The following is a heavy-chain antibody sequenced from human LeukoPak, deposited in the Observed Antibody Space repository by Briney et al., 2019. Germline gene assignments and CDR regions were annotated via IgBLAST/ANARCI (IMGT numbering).Heavy chain of an antibody. V-gene: IGHV4-30-4*07. D-gene: IGHD1-1*01. CDR1: GGSISSGGYS. J-gene: IGHJ4*02. CDR3: ARGVGLTQGGTFDY. CDR2: IYYSGST. Sequence: TPSETLSLTCAVSGGSISSGGYSWSWIRQPPGKGLEWIGYIYYSGSTHYNSSLKSRVTISVDTSKNQLSLKLSSVTAADTAVYYCARGVGLTQGGTFDYWGQGTLVTVSS.